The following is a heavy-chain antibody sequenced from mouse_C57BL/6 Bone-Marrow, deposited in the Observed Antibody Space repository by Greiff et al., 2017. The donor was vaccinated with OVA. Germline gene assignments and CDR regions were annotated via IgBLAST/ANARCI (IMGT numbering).Heavy chain of an antibody. Sequence: EVKVVESGGGLVKPGGSLKLSCAASGFTFSSYAMSWVRQTPEKRLEWVATISDGGSYTYYPDNVKGRFTISRDNAKNNLYLQMSHLKSEDTAMYYCARDAPYYYGSSAYAMDYWGQGTSVTVSS. CDR3: ARDAPYYYGSSAYAMDY. CDR1: GFTFSSYA. D-gene: IGHD1-1*01. J-gene: IGHJ4*01. V-gene: IGHV5-4*01. CDR2: ISDGGSYT.